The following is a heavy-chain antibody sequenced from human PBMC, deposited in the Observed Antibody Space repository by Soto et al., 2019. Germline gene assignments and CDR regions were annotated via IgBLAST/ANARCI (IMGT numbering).Heavy chain of an antibody. D-gene: IGHD3-3*01. J-gene: IGHJ6*02. CDR2: INAGNGNT. V-gene: IGHV1-3*01. Sequence: ASVKVSCKASGYTFTSYAMHWVRQAPGQRLEWMGWINAGNGNTKYSQKFQGRVTITADESTSTAYMELSSLRSEDTAVYYCARPGGDFWSGYAPNYYYGMDVWGQGTTVTVSS. CDR1: GYTFTSYA. CDR3: ARPGGDFWSGYAPNYYYGMDV.